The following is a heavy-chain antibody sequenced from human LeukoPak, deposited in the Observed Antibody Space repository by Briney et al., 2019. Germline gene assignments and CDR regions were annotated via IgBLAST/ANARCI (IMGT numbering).Heavy chain of an antibody. CDR2: ISPKSGDT. J-gene: IGHJ6*02. CDR1: GYTFIDYY. V-gene: IGHV1-2*04. CDR3: ARDSPNYGMDV. Sequence: GASVKVSCKASGYTFIDYYIHWVRQVPGEGLEWMGWISPKSGDTNYPQKFQGWVTMTRDTSISTAYMELSRLRSDDTAVYYCARDSPNYGMDVWGQGTTVTVSS.